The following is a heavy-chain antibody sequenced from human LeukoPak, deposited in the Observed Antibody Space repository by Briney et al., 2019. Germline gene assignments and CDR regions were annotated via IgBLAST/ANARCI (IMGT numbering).Heavy chain of an antibody. CDR1: GDSISNYY. J-gene: IGHJ5*02. CDR2: IYYSGST. D-gene: IGHD1-7*01. V-gene: IGHV4-59*08. Sequence: SETLSLTCTVSGDSISNYYWSWIRQPPGKGLEWIGYIYYSGSTKYNPSLKSRVTISVDTSKNQFSLKLSSVTAADTAVYYCARQSGIIGTTDWFDPWGQGTLVTVSS. CDR3: ARQSGIIGTTDWFDP.